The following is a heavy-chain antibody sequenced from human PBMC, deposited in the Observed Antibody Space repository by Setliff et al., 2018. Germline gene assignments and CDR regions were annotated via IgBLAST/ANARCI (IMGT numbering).Heavy chain of an antibody. V-gene: IGHV1-18*01. CDR1: GYTFTSYG. Sequence: ASVKVSCKASGYTFTSYGISWVRQAPGQGLEWMGWISAYNGNTNYAQKLQGRVTMTTDTSTSTAYMELRSLRSDDTAVYYCARVRYYYGSSGWFDPWGQGTLVTVSS. D-gene: IGHD3-22*01. J-gene: IGHJ5*02. CDR3: ARVRYYYGSSGWFDP. CDR2: ISAYNGNT.